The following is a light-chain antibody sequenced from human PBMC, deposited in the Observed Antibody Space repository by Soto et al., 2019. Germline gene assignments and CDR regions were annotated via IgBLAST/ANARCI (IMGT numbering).Light chain of an antibody. CDR3: QQRGNWPKT. V-gene: IGKV3-11*01. Sequence: EIVLTQSPATLSLSPGERATLSCRASQSVSSYLAWYQQKPGQAPRLLIYDASTRATGIPARFSASGSGTDFTLTISSLEPEDFAVYYCQQRGNWPKTFGQGTKVDTK. CDR2: DAS. CDR1: QSVSSY. J-gene: IGKJ1*01.